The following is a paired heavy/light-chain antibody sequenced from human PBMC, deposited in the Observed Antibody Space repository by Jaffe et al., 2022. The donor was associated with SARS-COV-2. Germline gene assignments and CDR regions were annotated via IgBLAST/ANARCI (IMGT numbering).Heavy chain of an antibody. D-gene: IGHD2-21*02. CDR1: GYSFASYW. Sequence: EVQLVQSGAEVKKPGESLKISCKGSGYSFASYWIGWVRQMPGKGLEWMGIIYPSDSDTRYSPSFQGLVTISVDKAISTAYLQWSSLKASDTAIYYCARRDCGSDCYFGDAFDIWGQGTMVTVSS. V-gene: IGHV5-51*01. J-gene: IGHJ3*02. CDR2: IYPSDSDT. CDR3: ARRDCGSDCYFGDAFDI.
Light chain of an antibody. CDR3: QSIDSSGTYAVL. V-gene: IGLV3-25*03. Sequence: SYELTQPPSVSVSPRQTAKITCSGDALPKQYAYWYQQKPGQAPVLVIFKDSERPSGIPERFSGSSSGTTVTLTISGVQAEDEADYYCQSIDSSGTYAVLFGGGTKLTVL. CDR2: KDS. J-gene: IGLJ2*01. CDR1: ALPKQY.